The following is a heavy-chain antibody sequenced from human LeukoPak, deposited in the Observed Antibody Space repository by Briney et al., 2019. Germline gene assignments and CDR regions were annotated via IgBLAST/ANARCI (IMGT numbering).Heavy chain of an antibody. CDR2: IGTGGDA. D-gene: IGHD3-10*01. Sequence: PGGSLRLSCVASGFTLSYYDMHWVRQATGKGLEWVSGIGTGGDANYAGSVRGRFTISREDAKRSLYLQMNSLRAGDTAVYYCARDRGTGFDLWGQGTLVTVSS. CDR1: GFTLSYYD. J-gene: IGHJ4*02. V-gene: IGHV3-13*01. CDR3: ARDRGTGFDL.